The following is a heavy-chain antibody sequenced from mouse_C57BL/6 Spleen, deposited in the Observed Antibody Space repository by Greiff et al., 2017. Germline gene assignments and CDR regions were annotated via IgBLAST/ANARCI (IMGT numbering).Heavy chain of an antibody. CDR2: IDPNSGGT. CDR1: GYTFTSYW. D-gene: IGHD1-1*01. CDR3: AREDYGSSYVYSSGGFVY. J-gene: IGHJ3*01. V-gene: IGHV1-72*01. Sequence: QVQLQQPGAELVKPGASVKLSCKASGYTFTSYWMHWVKQRPGRGLEWIGRIDPNSGGTKYNEKFKSKATLTVDKPSSTAYMQLSSLTSEDSAVYYCAREDYGSSYVYSSGGFVYWGQGTLVTVSA.